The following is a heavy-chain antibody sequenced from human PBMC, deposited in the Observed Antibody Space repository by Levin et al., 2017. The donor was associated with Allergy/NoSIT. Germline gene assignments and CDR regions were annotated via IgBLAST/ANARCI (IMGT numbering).Heavy chain of an antibody. Sequence: GGSLRLSCAASGFTFSDYGMHWVRQAPGEGLDWVAIIWYDGSHEDYADSVKGRFTISRDNSKNTLYLQMNSLRAEDTAVYYCSTERGGEAFDIWGQGTMVTVSS. CDR2: IWYDGSHE. J-gene: IGHJ3*02. CDR3: STERGGEAFDI. CDR1: GFTFSDYG. D-gene: IGHD3-16*01. V-gene: IGHV3-33*01.